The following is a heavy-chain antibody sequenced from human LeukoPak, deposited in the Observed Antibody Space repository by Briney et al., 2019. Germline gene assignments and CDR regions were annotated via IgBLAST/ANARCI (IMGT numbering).Heavy chain of an antibody. CDR1: GFTFSSYA. J-gene: IGHJ4*02. Sequence: GGSLRLSCATSGFTFSSYAMSWVRQAPGKGLEWVSAISGSGGSTYYADSVKGRFTISRDNSKNTLYLQMNSLRAEDTAVYYCAKDLIWSYYYDSSGYGGFDYWGQGTLVTVSS. V-gene: IGHV3-23*01. CDR2: ISGSGGST. CDR3: AKDLIWSYYYDSSGYGGFDY. D-gene: IGHD3-22*01.